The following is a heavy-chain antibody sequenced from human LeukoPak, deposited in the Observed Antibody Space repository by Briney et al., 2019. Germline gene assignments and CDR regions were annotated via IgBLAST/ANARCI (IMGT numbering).Heavy chain of an antibody. J-gene: IGHJ5*02. V-gene: IGHV4-59*01. CDR3: ARGARGGYYDILTGYYQQGSQYNWFDP. Sequence: PSETLSLTCTVSGGSISSYYWSWIRQPAGKGLEWIGYIYYSGSTNYNPSLKSRVTISVDTSKNQFSLKLSSVTAADTAVYYCARGARGGYYDILTGYYQQGSQYNWFDPWGQGTLVTVSS. CDR1: GGSISSYY. D-gene: IGHD3-9*01. CDR2: IYYSGST.